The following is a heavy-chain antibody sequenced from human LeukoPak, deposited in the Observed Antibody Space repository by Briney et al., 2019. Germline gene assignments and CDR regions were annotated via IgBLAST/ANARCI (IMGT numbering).Heavy chain of an antibody. V-gene: IGHV3-23*01. J-gene: IGHJ4*02. Sequence: PGGSLRLSCAASGFTFSSYAMSWVRQAPGKGLEWVSAISGSGGSTYYADSVKGRFTTSRDNSKNTLYLQMNSLRAEDTAVYYCAKDPDIVVVPAAIVFDYWGQGTLVTVSS. CDR2: ISGSGGST. CDR3: AKDPDIVVVPAAIVFDY. D-gene: IGHD2-2*01. CDR1: GFTFSSYA.